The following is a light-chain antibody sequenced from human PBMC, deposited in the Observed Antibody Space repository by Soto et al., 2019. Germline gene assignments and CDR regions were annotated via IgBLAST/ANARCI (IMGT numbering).Light chain of an antibody. J-gene: IGKJ1*01. CDR3: QQYNGFSRT. CDR1: QSIGTS. CDR2: DAS. Sequence: DIQMTQSPSTLSASVGDRVTITCRASQSIGTSLAWYQQKPGTAPKLLIYDASGLERGVPSRFSGSGSGTEFTLTIRGLQTDDFATYYCQQYNGFSRTFGQGTRWIS. V-gene: IGKV1-5*01.